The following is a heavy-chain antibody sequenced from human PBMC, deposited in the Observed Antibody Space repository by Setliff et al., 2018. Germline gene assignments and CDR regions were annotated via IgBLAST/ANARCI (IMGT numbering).Heavy chain of an antibody. CDR3: ARDSQPQPPARGYSLAAYY. CDR2: ISAYNGNT. CDR1: GYTFTSYG. J-gene: IGHJ4*02. V-gene: IGHV1-18*01. Sequence: EASVKVSCKASGYTFTSYGISWVRQAPGQGLEWMGWISAYNGNTNYAQKLQGRVTMTTDTSTSTAYMELRSLRSDDTAVYYCARDSQPQPPARGYSLAAYYWGQGTLVTVSS. D-gene: IGHD5-18*01.